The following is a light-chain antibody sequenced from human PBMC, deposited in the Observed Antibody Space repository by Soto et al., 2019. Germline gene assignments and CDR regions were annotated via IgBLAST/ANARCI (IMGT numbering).Light chain of an antibody. CDR1: QTISTC. CDR2: CAS. Sequence: DIQMTQFPSSLSASVGDRVTITCRASQTISTCLNWYQQKAGTAPKLLIYCASDLESGIPSRFSGSGSGTYFTLTISSLQPEDFAIYYCQQCLTTPRTFGQGTRVEI. J-gene: IGKJ1*01. V-gene: IGKV1-39*01. CDR3: QQCLTTPRT.